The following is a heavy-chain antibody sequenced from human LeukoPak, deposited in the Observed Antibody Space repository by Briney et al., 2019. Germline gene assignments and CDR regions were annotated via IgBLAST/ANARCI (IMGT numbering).Heavy chain of an antibody. Sequence: GGSLRLSCAASGFTFSSNYMSWVRQAPGKGLEWVSVIYSGGSTYYAESVKGRFTISRDNSKNTLYLQMNSLRAEDTAVYYCATSVVAARRGRGYYGMDVWGQGTTVTVSS. J-gene: IGHJ6*02. V-gene: IGHV3-53*01. CDR1: GFTFSSNY. D-gene: IGHD2-15*01. CDR3: ATSVVAARRGRGYYGMDV. CDR2: IYSGGST.